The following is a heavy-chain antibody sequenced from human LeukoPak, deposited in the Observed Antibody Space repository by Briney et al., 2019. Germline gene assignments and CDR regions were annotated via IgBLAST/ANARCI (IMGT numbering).Heavy chain of an antibody. V-gene: IGHV1-69*04. CDR1: GGTFSSYA. CDR2: IIPILGIA. CDR3: AXXXXXVMRYYYYGMDV. Sequence: ASVKVSCKASGGTFSSYAISWVRQAPGQGLEWMGRIIPILGIANYAQKFQGRVTITADKSTSTAYMELSSLRSEDTAVYYCAXXXXXVMRYYYYGMDVWGQGATVTVSS. J-gene: IGHJ6*02. D-gene: IGHD3-16*01.